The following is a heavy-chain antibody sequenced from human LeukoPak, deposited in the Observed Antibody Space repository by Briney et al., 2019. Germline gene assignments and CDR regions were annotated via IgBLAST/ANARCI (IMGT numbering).Heavy chain of an antibody. J-gene: IGHJ4*02. D-gene: IGHD2-2*02. CDR1: GFTFSSYA. CDR3: AKGAYCSSTSCYTHFDY. CDR2: ISGSGGST. Sequence: GGSLRLSCAASGFTFSSYAMSWVRQAPGKGLEWVSAISGSGGSTYYADSVKGRFTISRDNSKNTLYLQMNSLRAEDTAVYYCAKGAYCSSTSCYTHFDYWGQGTLVTVSS. V-gene: IGHV3-23*01.